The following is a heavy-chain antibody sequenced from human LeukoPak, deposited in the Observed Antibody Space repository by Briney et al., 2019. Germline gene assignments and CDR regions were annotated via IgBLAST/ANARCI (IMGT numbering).Heavy chain of an antibody. CDR1: GGSISSYY. D-gene: IGHD3-10*01. V-gene: IGHV4-59*01. Sequence: SETLSLTCTVSGGSISSYYWSWIRQPPGKGLEWIGYIYYSGSTNYNPSLKSRVTISVDTSKNQFSLKLSSVTAADTAVYYCARDSPYYYGSGSATYYMDVWGKGTTVTTSS. CDR2: IYYSGST. J-gene: IGHJ6*03. CDR3: ARDSPYYYGSGSATYYMDV.